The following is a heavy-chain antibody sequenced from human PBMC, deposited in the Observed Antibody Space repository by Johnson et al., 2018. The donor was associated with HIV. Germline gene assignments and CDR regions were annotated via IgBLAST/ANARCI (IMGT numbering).Heavy chain of an antibody. V-gene: IGHV3-53*01. D-gene: IGHD3-3*01. J-gene: IGHJ3*02. Sequence: EVQLVESGGGLIQPGGSLRLSCAASGFTVSSNYMSWVRQAPGKGLEWVSVIYIGGSTYYADSVKGRFTISRYNSKNTLYLQMNSLRAEDTAVYYCASAGRNFWSGYDAFYIWGQGTMVTVSS. CDR3: ASAGRNFWSGYDAFYI. CDR1: GFTVSSNY. CDR2: IYIGGST.